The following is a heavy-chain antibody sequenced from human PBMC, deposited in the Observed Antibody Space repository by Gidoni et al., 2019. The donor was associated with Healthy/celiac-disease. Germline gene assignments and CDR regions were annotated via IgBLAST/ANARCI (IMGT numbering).Heavy chain of an antibody. Sequence: EVQLLDSGGGLVQPGGSLRLSCAASGFPFSSYAMSWVRQAPGKGLEWVSAISGSGGSTYYADSVKGRFTISRDNSKNTLYLQMNSLRAEDTAVYYCAKAPRKYYYDSSGADFDYWGQGTLVTVSS. D-gene: IGHD3-22*01. CDR2: ISGSGGST. CDR1: GFPFSSYA. J-gene: IGHJ4*02. V-gene: IGHV3-23*01. CDR3: AKAPRKYYYDSSGADFDY.